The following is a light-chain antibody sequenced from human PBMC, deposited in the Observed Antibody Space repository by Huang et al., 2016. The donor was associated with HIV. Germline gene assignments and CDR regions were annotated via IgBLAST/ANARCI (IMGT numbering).Light chain of an antibody. V-gene: IGKV3-11*01. CDR2: DAS. CDR3: QQRSNWPPLT. CDR1: QSVSSY. J-gene: IGKJ4*01. Sequence: EIVLTQSPATLSLSPGERATLSCRASQSVSSYSAWYKQKPGQAPRLLIYDASNSATGIPARFSGSGSGTDFTLTIIILEPEDFAVYYCQQRSNWPPLTFGGGTKVEIK.